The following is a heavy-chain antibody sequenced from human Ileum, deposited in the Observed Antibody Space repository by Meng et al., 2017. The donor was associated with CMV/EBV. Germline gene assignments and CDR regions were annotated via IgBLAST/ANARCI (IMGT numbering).Heavy chain of an antibody. D-gene: IGHD7-27*01. CDR3: ARSWGSWYFDL. Sequence: RVFSGGSLRGRHSSCLVRHPPGKGLEWIGEIYHSATNNYNPSLKSRVIISLDKSKSQFSLKLTSVTAADTDVYYCARSWGSWYFDLWGRGTLVTVSS. V-gene: IGHV4-4*02. J-gene: IGHJ2*01. CDR2: IYHSATN. CDR1: GGSLRGRHS.